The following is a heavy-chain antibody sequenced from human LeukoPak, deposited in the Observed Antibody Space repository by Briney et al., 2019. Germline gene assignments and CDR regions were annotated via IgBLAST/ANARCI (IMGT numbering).Heavy chain of an antibody. CDR3: ARDLTPDCSNGVCFDAFDI. V-gene: IGHV3-30*02. D-gene: IGHD2-8*01. J-gene: IGHJ3*02. Sequence: PGGSLRLSCAASAFTFSRYGMHWVRQAPGKGLEWVAFIRYDGSKKYYADSVKGRFTISRDNAKNSLYLQVDNLRAEDTAVYYCARDLTPDCSNGVCFDAFDIWGQGTVVTVSS. CDR2: IRYDGSKK. CDR1: AFTFSRYG.